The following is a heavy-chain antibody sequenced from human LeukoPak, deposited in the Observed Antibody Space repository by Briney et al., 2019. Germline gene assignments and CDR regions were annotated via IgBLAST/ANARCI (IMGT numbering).Heavy chain of an antibody. CDR3: ARTAARSSSWYDNNWFDP. CDR2: IYYSGST. D-gene: IGHD6-13*01. J-gene: IGHJ5*02. Sequence: PSETLALPCTVSGGSISRYYWSCVRQPPGKGLEWIGYIYYSGSTKYYPSLKSRVSISVDTSKNQFSLKLSSVTAADTAVYYCARTAARSSSWYDNNWFDPWGQGALVTVSS. CDR1: GGSISRYY. V-gene: IGHV4-59*01.